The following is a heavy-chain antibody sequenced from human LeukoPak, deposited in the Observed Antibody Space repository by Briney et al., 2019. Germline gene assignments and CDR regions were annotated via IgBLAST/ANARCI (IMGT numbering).Heavy chain of an antibody. D-gene: IGHD2-8*01. CDR3: ARDRILYEY. CDR1: GFTFSSYA. V-gene: IGHV3-23*01. J-gene: IGHJ4*02. Sequence: TGGSLRLSCAASGFTFSSYAMSWVRQAPGKGLEWVSAISGSRSTYYADSVKGRFTISRDNAKNSLYLQMNSLRAEDTAVYYCARDRILYEYWGQGTLVTVSS. CDR2: ISGSRST.